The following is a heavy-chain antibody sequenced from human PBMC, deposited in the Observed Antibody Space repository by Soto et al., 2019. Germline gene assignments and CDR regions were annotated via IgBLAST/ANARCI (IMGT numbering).Heavy chain of an antibody. Sequence: QITVKGSGPTLVKPTQTLTLTCSLSGISLSTSGVGLGWLRQPPGKALAWLALIYWSDAKHYSPSLKSRLTISKDTSKSQAVLTVTNMDPVDTATYYCARGLASLPVFAFDIWDQGTMVTVSS. V-gene: IGHV2-5*01. CDR2: IYWSDAK. D-gene: IGHD3-3*02. CDR3: ARGLASLPVFAFDI. J-gene: IGHJ3*02. CDR1: GISLSTSGVG.